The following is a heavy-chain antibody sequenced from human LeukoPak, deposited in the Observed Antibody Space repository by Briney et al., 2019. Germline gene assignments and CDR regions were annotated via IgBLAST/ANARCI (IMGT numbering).Heavy chain of an antibody. D-gene: IGHD3-10*01. CDR3: TVVNYGSGSYPLGY. CDR2: IKSKTDGGTT. J-gene: IGHJ4*02. CDR1: GFTFSHAW. V-gene: IGHV3-15*01. Sequence: PGGSLRLSCAASGFTFSHAWMSWVRQAPGKGLEWVGRIKSKTDGGTTDYAAPVEGRFTISRDDSKNTLFLQMNSLKAEDTDVYYCTVVNYGSGSYPLGYWGQGTLVTVSS.